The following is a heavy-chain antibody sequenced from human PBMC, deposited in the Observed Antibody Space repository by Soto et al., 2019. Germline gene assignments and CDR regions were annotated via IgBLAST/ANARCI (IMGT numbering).Heavy chain of an antibody. CDR2: IGIFYGSSNYI. CDR1: GFTFSSYA. D-gene: IGHD5-12*01. V-gene: IGHV3-21*01. CDR3: TSEGYNSLFDY. Sequence: GGSLRLSCAASGFTFSSYAMSWVRQAPGKGLESVSSIGIFYGSSNYIHPADTRKGRFTISRDNAKNSVYLQMNSLRAEDTAVYYCTSEGYNSLFDYWGQGTQVTVSS. J-gene: IGHJ4*02.